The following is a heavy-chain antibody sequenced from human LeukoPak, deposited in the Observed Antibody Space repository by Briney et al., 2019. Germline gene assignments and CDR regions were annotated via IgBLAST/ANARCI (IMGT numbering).Heavy chain of an antibody. D-gene: IGHD2-8*01. CDR1: GFSLSTSGVG. J-gene: IGHJ5*02. V-gene: IGHV2-5*01. CDR3: AHRGIYCTNGVCWGGYNWFDP. Sequence: SGPTLVNPTQTLTLTCTFSGFSLSTSGVGVGWIRQPPGKALEWLALIYWNDDKRYSPSLKSRLTITKDTSKNQVVLTMTNMDPVDTATYYCAHRGIYCTNGVCWGGYNWFDPWGQGTLVTVSS. CDR2: IYWNDDK.